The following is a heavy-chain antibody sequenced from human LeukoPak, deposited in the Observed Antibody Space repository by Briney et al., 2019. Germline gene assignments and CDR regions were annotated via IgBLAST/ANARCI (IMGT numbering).Heavy chain of an antibody. CDR2: MNPKSGDT. J-gene: IGHJ5*02. V-gene: IGHV1-8*03. CDR3: ARDGRVSRSSWFVP. D-gene: IGHD3-10*01. CDR1: GYSFTNYD. Sequence: ASVKVSCKASGYSFTNYDINWVRQATGQGLEWMGWMNPKSGDTGYSQKFQGRVFITRDTSINTAYMELSSLGSDDTAVYYCARDGRVSRSSWFVPWGQGTLVIVSS.